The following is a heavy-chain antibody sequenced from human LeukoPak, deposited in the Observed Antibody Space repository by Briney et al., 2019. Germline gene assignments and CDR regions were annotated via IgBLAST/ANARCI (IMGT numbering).Heavy chain of an antibody. J-gene: IGHJ4*02. CDR1: GFTFTNYG. Sequence: GASVKVSCKASGFTFTNYGISWVRQAPGQGLEWMGGIIPIFGTANYAQKFQGRVTITADKSTSTAYMELSSLRSEDTAVYYCARVDTPGDSWRDWGQGTLVTVSS. CDR3: ARVDTPGDSWRD. D-gene: IGHD3-16*01. V-gene: IGHV1-69*06. CDR2: IIPIFGTA.